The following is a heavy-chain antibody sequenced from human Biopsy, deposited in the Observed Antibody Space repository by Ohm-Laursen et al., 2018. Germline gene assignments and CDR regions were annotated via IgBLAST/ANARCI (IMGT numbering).Heavy chain of an antibody. CDR1: GFTYTTFA. V-gene: IGHV3-23*01. CDR3: AKGGSITIFGVVINNCFDP. J-gene: IGHJ5*02. D-gene: IGHD3-3*01. Sequence: SLRLSCAASGFTYTTFAMSWVRQAPGKGPEWVSTLSANGATSYYADSVKGRFTISRDNSKNTLYLQMNSVRADDTAIYYCAKGGSITIFGVVINNCFDPWGQGTRVTVSS. CDR2: LSANGATS.